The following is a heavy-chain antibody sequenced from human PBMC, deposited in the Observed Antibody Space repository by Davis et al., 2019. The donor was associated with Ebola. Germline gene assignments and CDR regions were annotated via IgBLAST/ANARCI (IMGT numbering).Heavy chain of an antibody. V-gene: IGHV1-46*01. J-gene: IGHJ6*02. CDR1: GYTFTSYY. D-gene: IGHD4-17*01. CDR3: ARGDTVTTFLYYYGMDV. Sequence: ASVTVSCKASGYTFTSYYMHWVRQAPGQGLEWMGIINPSGGSTSYAQKFQGRVTMTRDTSTSTVYMELSSLRSEDTAVYYCARGDTVTTFLYYYGMDVWGQGTTVTVSS. CDR2: INPSGGST.